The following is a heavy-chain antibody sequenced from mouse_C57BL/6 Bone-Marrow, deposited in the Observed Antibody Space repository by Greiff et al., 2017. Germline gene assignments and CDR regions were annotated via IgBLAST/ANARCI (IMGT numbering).Heavy chain of an antibody. D-gene: IGHD2-4*01. CDR2: IWSGGST. CDR3: ARRDYDYEDYAMDY. Sequence: QVQLQQSGPGLVQPSQRLSITCTVSGFSFTSYGLHWVRQSPGKGLEWLGVIWSGGSTDYNAALISRLSISKDNSKSQVFFKMNSLQADDTAIYYCARRDYDYEDYAMDYWGQGTSVTVSS. CDR1: GFSFTSYG. V-gene: IGHV2-2*01. J-gene: IGHJ4*01.